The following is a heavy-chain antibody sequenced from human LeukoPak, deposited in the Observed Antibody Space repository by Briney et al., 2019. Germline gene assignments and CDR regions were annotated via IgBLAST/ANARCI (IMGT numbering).Heavy chain of an antibody. CDR3: ASIVVVPAAMKVVTIPLDY. V-gene: IGHV1-69*02. D-gene: IGHD2-2*01. CDR2: IIPIFGIA. Sequence: ASVKVSCKASGGTFSSYTISWVRQAPGQGLEWMGRIIPIFGIANYAQKFQGRVTITADKSTSTAYMELSRLRSDDTAVYYCASIVVVPAAMKVVTIPLDYWGQGTLVTVSS. J-gene: IGHJ4*02. CDR1: GGTFSSYT.